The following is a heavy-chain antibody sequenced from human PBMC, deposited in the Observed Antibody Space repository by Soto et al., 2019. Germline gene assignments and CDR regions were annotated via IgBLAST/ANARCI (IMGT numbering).Heavy chain of an antibody. V-gene: IGHV1-69*13. CDR2: IIPIFGTA. J-gene: IGHJ6*02. Sequence: SVKVSCKASGGTFSSYAISWVRQAPGQGLEWMGGIIPIFGTANYAQKFQGRVTITADESTSTAYMELSSLRSEDTAVYYCARDSLLSPIMDYYGMDVWGQGTTVTVSS. CDR1: GGTFSSYA. CDR3: ARDSLLSPIMDYYGMDV. D-gene: IGHD3-16*01.